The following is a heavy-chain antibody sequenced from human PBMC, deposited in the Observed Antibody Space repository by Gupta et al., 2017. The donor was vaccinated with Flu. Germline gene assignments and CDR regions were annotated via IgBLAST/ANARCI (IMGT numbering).Heavy chain of an antibody. CDR1: GYTFTSYG. CDR2: ISAYNGNT. V-gene: IGHV1-18*01. Sequence: EVKKPGASVKVSCKASGYTFTSYGISWVRQAPGQGLEWMGWISAYNGNTNYAQKLQGRVTMTTDTSTSTAYMELRSLRSDDTAVYYCARSGDIVVVPAVRPLDYWGQGTLVTGSS. D-gene: IGHD2-2*01. CDR3: ARSGDIVVVPAVRPLDY. J-gene: IGHJ4*02.